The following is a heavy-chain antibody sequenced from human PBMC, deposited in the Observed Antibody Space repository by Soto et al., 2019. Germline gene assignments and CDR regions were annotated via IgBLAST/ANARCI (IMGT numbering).Heavy chain of an antibody. Sequence: SETLSLTGTVSVASSSSYFWTWIRQPAGKGLDWIGRISTSGTTNYNPSLKSRVTMSVDTSKNHFSLNLSSVTAADTAVCYCAREAGPDRWFDPWGQGTLVTVS. CDR3: AREAGPDRWFDP. CDR1: VASSSSYF. D-gene: IGHD6-19*01. J-gene: IGHJ5*02. V-gene: IGHV4-4*07. CDR2: ISTSGTT.